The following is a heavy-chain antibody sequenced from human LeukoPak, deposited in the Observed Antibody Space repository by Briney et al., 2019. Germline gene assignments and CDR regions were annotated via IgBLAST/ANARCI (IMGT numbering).Heavy chain of an antibody. J-gene: IGHJ3*02. CDR3: ARPSRVVVPAAIHAFDI. Sequence: ASVKVSCKASGGTFSSYAISWVRQAPGQGLEWMGGIIPTFGTANYAQKFQGRVTITTDESTSTAYMELSSLRSEDTAVYYCARPSRVVVPAAIHAFDIWGQGTMVTVSS. CDR2: IIPTFGTA. CDR1: GGTFSSYA. D-gene: IGHD2-2*01. V-gene: IGHV1-69*05.